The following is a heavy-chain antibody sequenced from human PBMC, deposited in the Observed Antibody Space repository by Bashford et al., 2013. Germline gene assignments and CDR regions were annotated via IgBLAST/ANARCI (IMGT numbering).Heavy chain of an antibody. Sequence: VRQAPGKGLEWVAVISYDGSNKYYADSVKGRFTISRDNSKNTLYLQMNSLRAEDTAVYYCAKGGIYCSGGSCYTLDYWGQGTLVTVSS. V-gene: IGHV3-30*18. D-gene: IGHD2-15*01. CDR3: AKGGIYCSGGSCYTLDY. CDR2: ISYDGSNK. J-gene: IGHJ4*02.